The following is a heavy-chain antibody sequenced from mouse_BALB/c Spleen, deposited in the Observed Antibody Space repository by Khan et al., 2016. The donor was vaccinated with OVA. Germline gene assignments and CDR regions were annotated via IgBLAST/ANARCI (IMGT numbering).Heavy chain of an antibody. CDR2: INSGGYYT. J-gene: IGHJ3*01. Sequence: EVQLVESGGDLMKPGGSLKVSCAASGFTFSTYGMSWVRQTPDKRLEWVATINSGGYYTYYPDSMQGRFTISRNNAKNTLYLQMSSFKSEDTAMYYCASHLPGSFAYWGQGTLGTVSA. CDR3: ASHLPGSFAY. V-gene: IGHV5-6*01. D-gene: IGHD4-1*01. CDR1: GFTFSTYG.